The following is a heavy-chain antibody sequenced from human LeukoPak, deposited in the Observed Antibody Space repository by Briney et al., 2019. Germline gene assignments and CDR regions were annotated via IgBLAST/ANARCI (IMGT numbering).Heavy chain of an antibody. V-gene: IGHV4-59*01. Sequence: SETLSLTCTVSGGSISSYYWSWIRQPPGKGLEWIGYIYYSGNTNYNPSLKSRVTISVDTSKNQFSLKLSSVTAADTAVYYCARSAGLELRAYYYGMDVWGQGTTVTVSS. D-gene: IGHD1-7*01. CDR2: IYYSGNT. J-gene: IGHJ6*02. CDR1: GGSISSYY. CDR3: ARSAGLELRAYYYGMDV.